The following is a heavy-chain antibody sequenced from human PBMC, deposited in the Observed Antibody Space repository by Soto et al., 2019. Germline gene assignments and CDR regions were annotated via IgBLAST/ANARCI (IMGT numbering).Heavy chain of an antibody. CDR2: IIPIFGTA. CDR1: GGTFSSYA. D-gene: IGHD2-15*01. V-gene: IGHV1-69*13. J-gene: IGHJ6*02. Sequence: ASVKVSCKASGGTFSSYAISWVRQAPGQGLEWMGGIIPIFGTANYAQKFQGRVTITADESTSTAYMELSSLRSEDTAVYYCASCGGSGGSCYLGHYYYYYGMDVWGQGTTVTVSS. CDR3: ASCGGSGGSCYLGHYYYYYGMDV.